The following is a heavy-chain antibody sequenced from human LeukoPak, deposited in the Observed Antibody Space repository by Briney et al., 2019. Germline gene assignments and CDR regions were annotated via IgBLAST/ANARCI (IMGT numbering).Heavy chain of an antibody. CDR1: GFTVSSKY. V-gene: IGHV3-66*01. D-gene: IGHD2-15*01. Sequence: GGSLRPSCAASGFTVSSKYMCWVRQAPGKGLEWVSVIYSDTSTYYADSVKGRFTISRDNSKNTLYLQMNSLRAEDTGVYYCARVQGSGLFRWYWGQGTLVTVSS. CDR2: IYSDTST. CDR3: ARVQGSGLFRWY. J-gene: IGHJ4*02.